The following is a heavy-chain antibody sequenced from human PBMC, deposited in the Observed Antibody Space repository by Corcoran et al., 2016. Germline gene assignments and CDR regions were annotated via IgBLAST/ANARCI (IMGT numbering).Heavy chain of an antibody. J-gene: IGHJ6*02. CDR1: GFTFSSNG. Sequence: EVQLVESGGGLVQPGGSLRLSCAASGFTFSSNGMSWVRQAPGKGLEWVANIKQDGSEKYYVDSVKGRFTISRDNAKNSLYLQMNSLRAEDPSVYYCARHSSSWPNYYYYYGIDVWGQGTTVTVSS. CDR3: ARHSSSWPNYYYYYGIDV. V-gene: IGHV3-7*01. D-gene: IGHD6-13*01. CDR2: IKQDGSEK.